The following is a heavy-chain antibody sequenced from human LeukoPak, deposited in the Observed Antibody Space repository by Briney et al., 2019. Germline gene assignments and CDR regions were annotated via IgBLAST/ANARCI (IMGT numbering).Heavy chain of an antibody. CDR1: GGSISSGGYY. Sequence: SQTLSLTCTVSGGSISSGGYYWSWIRQHPGKSLEWIGYIYYSGSTYYNPSLKSRVTISVDTSKNQFSLKLSSVTAADTAVYYCARLHYGDYGSYFQHWGQGTLVTVSS. D-gene: IGHD4-17*01. CDR2: IYYSGST. CDR3: ARLHYGDYGSYFQH. J-gene: IGHJ1*01. V-gene: IGHV4-31*03.